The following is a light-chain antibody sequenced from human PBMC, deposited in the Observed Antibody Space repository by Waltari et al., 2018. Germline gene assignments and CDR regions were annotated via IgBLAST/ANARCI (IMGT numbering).Light chain of an antibody. V-gene: IGLV1-44*01. CDR1: RSNIGRET. Sequence: QTVLTQPPSASGTPGQRVTIPFSGSRSNIGRETVHWYQQAPGTAPNLPIYGNEQRPSGVPDRFSGSKSGTSASLAITGLQSEDEADYYCATWDDSLNGRVFGGGTKLTVL. CDR3: ATWDDSLNGRV. CDR2: GNE. J-gene: IGLJ3*02.